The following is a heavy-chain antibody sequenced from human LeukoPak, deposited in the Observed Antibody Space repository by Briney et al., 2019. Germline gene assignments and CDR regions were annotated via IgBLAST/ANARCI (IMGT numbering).Heavy chain of an antibody. V-gene: IGHV3-48*03. CDR2: ISSSGSTI. J-gene: IGHJ6*03. Sequence: GGSLRLSCAASGFTFSSYEMNWVRQAPGKGLEWVSYISSSGSTIYYADSVKGRFTISRDNSKNTLYLQMNSLRAEDTAVYYCARDRVAAADKPYYYYYYMDVWGKGTTVTISS. CDR3: ARDRVAAADKPYYYYYYMDV. D-gene: IGHD6-13*01. CDR1: GFTFSSYE.